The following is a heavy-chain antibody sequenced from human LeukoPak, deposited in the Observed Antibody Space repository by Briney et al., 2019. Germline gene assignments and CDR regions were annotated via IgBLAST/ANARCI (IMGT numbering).Heavy chain of an antibody. CDR2: FDPEDGET. J-gene: IGHJ4*02. CDR3: ATGIAAAGTFDY. D-gene: IGHD6-13*01. CDR1: GYTLTELS. Sequence: ASVKVSRKVSGYTLTELSMHWVRQAPGKGLEWMGGFDPEDGETIYAQKFQGRVTMTADTTTDTAYMELSSLRSEDTAVYYCATGIAAAGTFDYWGQGTLVTVSS. V-gene: IGHV1-24*01.